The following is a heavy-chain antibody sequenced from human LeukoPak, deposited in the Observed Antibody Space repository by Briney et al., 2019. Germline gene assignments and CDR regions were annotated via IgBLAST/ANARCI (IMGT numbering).Heavy chain of an antibody. V-gene: IGHV4-39*01. CDR1: GGSISSSSYY. J-gene: IGHJ3*02. Sequence: PSETLSLTCTVSGGSISSSSYYWGWIRQPPGKGLEWIGSIYYSGSTYYNPSLKSRVTISVDASKNQFSLKLSSVTAADTAVYYCATYYYGLFDIWGQGTMVTVSS. CDR2: IYYSGST. CDR3: ATYYYGLFDI. D-gene: IGHD3-10*01.